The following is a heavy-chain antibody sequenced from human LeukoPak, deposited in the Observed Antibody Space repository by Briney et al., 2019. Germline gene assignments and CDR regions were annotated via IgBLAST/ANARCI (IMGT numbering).Heavy chain of an antibody. V-gene: IGHV1-2*02. CDR3: ARDQYYYDSSGYYDAFDI. Sequence: ASVKVPCKAPGYTFTGYYMHWVRQAPGQGLEWMGWINPNSGGTNYAQKFQGRVTMTRDMSTSTVYMELSSLRSEDTAVYYCARDQYYYDSSGYYDAFDIWGQGTMVTVSS. CDR1: GYTFTGYY. D-gene: IGHD3-22*01. CDR2: INPNSGGT. J-gene: IGHJ3*02.